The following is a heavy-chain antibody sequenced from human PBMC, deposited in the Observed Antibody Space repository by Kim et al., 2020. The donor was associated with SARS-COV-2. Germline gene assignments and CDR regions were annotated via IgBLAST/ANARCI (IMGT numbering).Heavy chain of an antibody. D-gene: IGHD2-8*01. V-gene: IGHV3-23*01. CDR2: NT. CDR3: AKERVSGY. J-gene: IGHJ4*01. Sequence: NTNYACSVKGRFTVTRDYSKNTLFLQMNDLRVEDSAVYYCAKERVSGYWGQGTLVTVSS.